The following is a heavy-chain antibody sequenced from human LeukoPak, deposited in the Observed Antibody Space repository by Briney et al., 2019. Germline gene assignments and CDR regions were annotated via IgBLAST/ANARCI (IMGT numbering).Heavy chain of an antibody. J-gene: IGHJ4*02. CDR3: ARAKYCSGGNCYSADY. V-gene: IGHV3-7*01. D-gene: IGHD2-15*01. Sequence: PGGSLRLSCAASGFTFSSYWMSWVRQAPGKGLEWVANIKQDGSEKYYVDSVKGRFTISRDNAKNSLYLQMNSLRAEDTAMYYCARAKYCSGGNCYSADYWGQGTLVTVSS. CDR2: IKQDGSEK. CDR1: GFTFSSYW.